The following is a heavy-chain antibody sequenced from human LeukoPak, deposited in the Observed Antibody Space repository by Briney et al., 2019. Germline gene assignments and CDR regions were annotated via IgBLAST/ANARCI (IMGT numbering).Heavy chain of an antibody. Sequence: GSLRLSCAVSGFNVRTNYMSWVRQGPGKGLEWVSLIYSGGTTDYADSVKGRFILSRDNSRNTLYLEMNTLRAEDTAVYYCARQSGNPRGAFDVWGQGTMVTVSS. CDR1: GFNVRTNY. V-gene: IGHV3-66*04. D-gene: IGHD3-10*01. CDR3: ARQSGNPRGAFDV. CDR2: IYSGGTT. J-gene: IGHJ3*01.